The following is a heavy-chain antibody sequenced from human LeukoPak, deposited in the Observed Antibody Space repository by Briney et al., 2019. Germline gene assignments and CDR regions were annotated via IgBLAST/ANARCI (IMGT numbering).Heavy chain of an antibody. V-gene: IGHV4-30-4*08. J-gene: IGHJ2*01. D-gene: IGHD3-22*01. CDR2: IYYSGST. CDR3: ARDSEYYDSSGYPNFDL. Sequence: PSETLSLTCTVSGGSISSGDYYWRWIRQPPGKGLEWLGYIYYSGSTYYNPSLKSRVTISVDTSKNQFSLKLSSVTAADTAVYYCARDSEYYDSSGYPNFDLWGRGTLVTVSS. CDR1: GGSISSGDYY.